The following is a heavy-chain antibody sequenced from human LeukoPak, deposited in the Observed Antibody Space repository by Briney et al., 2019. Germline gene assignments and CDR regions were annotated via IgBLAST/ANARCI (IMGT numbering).Heavy chain of an antibody. CDR2: INHSGST. D-gene: IGHD3-22*01. J-gene: IGHJ5*02. CDR3: ARTSIYYDSSGYRS. CDR1: GGSFSGYY. Sequence: SETLSLTCAVYGGSFSGYYWSWIRQPPGKGLEWMGEINHSGSTNYNPSLQSRVTISVDTSKNQSSLKLSSVTAADTAVYYCARTSIYYDSSGYRSWGQGTLVTVSS. V-gene: IGHV4-34*01.